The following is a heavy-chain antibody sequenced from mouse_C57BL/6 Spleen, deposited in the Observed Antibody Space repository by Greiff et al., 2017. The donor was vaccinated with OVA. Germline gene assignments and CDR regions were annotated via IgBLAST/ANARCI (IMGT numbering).Heavy chain of an antibody. CDR1: GYTFTDYN. D-gene: IGHD1-1*01. J-gene: IGHJ2*01. CDR3: ARRGITTVVAYYCDY. Sequence: VQLQQSGPELVKPGASVKIPCKASGYTFTDYNMDWVKQSHGKSLEWIGDINPNNGGTIYNQKFKGKATLTVDKSSSTAYMELRSLTSEDTAVYDCARRGITTVVAYYCDYWGQGTTLTGSS. V-gene: IGHV1-18*01. CDR2: INPNNGGT.